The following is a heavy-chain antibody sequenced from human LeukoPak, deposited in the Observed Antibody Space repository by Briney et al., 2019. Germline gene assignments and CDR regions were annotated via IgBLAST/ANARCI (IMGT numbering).Heavy chain of an antibody. Sequence: PGGSLRLSCAASGFTFSSYEMNWVRQAPGKGLEWVSSISSSSSYIYYADSVKGRFTISRDNTKNSLYLQMNSLRAEDTAVYYCAKDGAPYCSGGTCYSAADYWGQGTLVTVSS. CDR3: AKDGAPYCSGGTCYSAADY. J-gene: IGHJ4*02. V-gene: IGHV3-21*01. D-gene: IGHD2-15*01. CDR1: GFTFSSYE. CDR2: ISSSSSYI.